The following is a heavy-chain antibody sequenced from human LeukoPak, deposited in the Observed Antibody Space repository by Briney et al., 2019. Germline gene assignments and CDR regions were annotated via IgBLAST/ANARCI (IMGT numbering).Heavy chain of an antibody. V-gene: IGHV4-59*01. Sequence: SETLSLTCTVSGGSMSSYYWNWIRQPPGKGLEWLGYIYYSGSTTYNPSLKSRVTMSVDTSKNQFSLKLRSVTAADTAVYYCARAGEAYYSGWYTSSWFDPWGQGTLVTVSS. CDR2: IYYSGST. CDR1: GGSMSSYY. J-gene: IGHJ5*02. CDR3: ARAGEAYYSGWYTSSWFDP. D-gene: IGHD6-19*01.